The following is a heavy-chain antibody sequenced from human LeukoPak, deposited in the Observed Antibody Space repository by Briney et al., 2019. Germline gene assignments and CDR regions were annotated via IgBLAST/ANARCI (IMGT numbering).Heavy chain of an antibody. CDR2: ISAYNGNT. J-gene: IGHJ4*02. CDR1: GYTFTGYY. Sequence: ASVKVSCKASGYTFTGYYMHWVRQAPGQGLEWMGWISAYNGNTNYAQKLQGRVTMTTDTSTSTAYMELRSLRSDDTAVYYCARDDYGGNPDEYWGQGTLVTVSS. V-gene: IGHV1-18*04. D-gene: IGHD4-23*01. CDR3: ARDDYGGNPDEY.